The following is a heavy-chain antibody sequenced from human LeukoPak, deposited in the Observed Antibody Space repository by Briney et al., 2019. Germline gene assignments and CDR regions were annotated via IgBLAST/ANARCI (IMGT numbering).Heavy chain of an antibody. D-gene: IGHD5-12*01. CDR2: VNWKTGNI. Sequence: SLRLSCAASGITFDDYAMYWVRQAPGKGLGWVSGVNWKTGNIGYADSVKDRFTTFRDYAKTSLYMQMNSLTTEDTALYYCTIRRFSGYDAAFDVWGQGTMVTVSS. CDR3: TIRRFSGYDAAFDV. J-gene: IGHJ3*01. V-gene: IGHV3-9*01. CDR1: GITFDDYA.